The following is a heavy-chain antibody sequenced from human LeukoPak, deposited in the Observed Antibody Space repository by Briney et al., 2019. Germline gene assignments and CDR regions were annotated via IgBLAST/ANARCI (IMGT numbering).Heavy chain of an antibody. CDR2: IYHSGST. V-gene: IGHV4-30-2*01. CDR1: GGSIGSGGYS. J-gene: IGHJ3*02. CDR3: ARAKERAFDI. Sequence: SETLSLTCAVSGGSIGSGGYSWSWIRQPPGKGLEWIGYIYHSGSTYYNPSLKSRVTISVDRSKNQFSLKLSSVTAADTAVYYCARAKERAFDIWGQGAMVTVSS.